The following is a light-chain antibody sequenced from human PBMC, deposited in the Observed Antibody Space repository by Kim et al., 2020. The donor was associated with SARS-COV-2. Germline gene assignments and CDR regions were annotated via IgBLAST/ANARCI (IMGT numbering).Light chain of an antibody. CDR3: QQSSNWPPGYT. Sequence: EIVLTQSPATLSLSPGERATLSCRASQSVSSYLAWYQQKPGQAPRLLIYDASNRATGIPARFSGNGSGTDFTLTISSLEPEDFAVYYCQQSSNWPPGYTFGQGTKLEI. CDR1: QSVSSY. V-gene: IGKV3-11*01. J-gene: IGKJ2*01. CDR2: DAS.